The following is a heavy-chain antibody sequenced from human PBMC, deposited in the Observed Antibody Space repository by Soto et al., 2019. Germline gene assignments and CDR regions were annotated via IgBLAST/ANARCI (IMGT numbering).Heavy chain of an antibody. J-gene: IGHJ5*02. CDR3: AKVSYSSSWYFDP. CDR1: GFTFSSYA. D-gene: IGHD6-13*01. Sequence: GGSLRLSCAASGFTFSSYAMSWVLQAPGKGLEWVSAISGSGGSTYYADSVKGRFTISRDNSKNTLYLQMNSLRSEDTAVYYCAKVSYSSSWYFDPWGKGTLVTVSS. CDR2: ISGSGGST. V-gene: IGHV3-23*01.